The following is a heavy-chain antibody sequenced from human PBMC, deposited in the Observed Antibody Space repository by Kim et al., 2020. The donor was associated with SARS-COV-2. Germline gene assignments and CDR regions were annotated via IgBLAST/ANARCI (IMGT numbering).Heavy chain of an antibody. CDR3: AKLPGATIFGVALGMDV. D-gene: IGHD3-3*01. V-gene: IGHV3-23*01. J-gene: IGHJ6*02. Sequence: VKGRFTISREKSKNTLYLQMNSLRAEDTAVYYCAKLPGATIFGVALGMDVWGQGTTVTVSS.